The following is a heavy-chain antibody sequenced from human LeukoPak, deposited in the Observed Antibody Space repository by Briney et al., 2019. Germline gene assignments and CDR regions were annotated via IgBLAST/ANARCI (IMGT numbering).Heavy chain of an antibody. CDR1: GYTFTSYG. V-gene: IGHV1-3*01. CDR2: INAGNGNT. CDR3: ARGPPYTAIFDY. D-gene: IGHD5-18*01. J-gene: IGHJ4*02. Sequence: ASVKVSCKASGYTFTSYGISWVRQAPGQRLEWMGWINAGNGNTKYSQKFQGRVTITRDTSASTAYMELSSLRSEDTAVYYCARGPPYTAIFDYWGQGTLVTVSS.